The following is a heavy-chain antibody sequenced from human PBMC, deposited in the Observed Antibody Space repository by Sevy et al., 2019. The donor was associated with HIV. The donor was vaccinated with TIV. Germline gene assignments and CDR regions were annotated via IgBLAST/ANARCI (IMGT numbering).Heavy chain of an antibody. CDR3: AKEKSCGGACYYFDY. J-gene: IGHJ4*02. D-gene: IGHD2-21*02. CDR2: INWNAAAT. CDR1: QLRFEDSD. V-gene: IGHV3-20*04. Sequence: GVSLRLSCVASQLRFEDSDMNWVRQVPGKGLQWVSGINWNAAATSYTDSVKGRFTISRDNAKNTLYLQMDSLRGEDTGLYFCAKEKSCGGACYYFDYWGQGALVTVSS.